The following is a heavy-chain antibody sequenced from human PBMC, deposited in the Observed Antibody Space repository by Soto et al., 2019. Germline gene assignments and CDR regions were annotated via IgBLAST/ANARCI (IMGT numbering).Heavy chain of an antibody. J-gene: IGHJ3*02. CDR3: TRENIENSDGLYDAFDI. D-gene: IGHD5-18*01. CDR1: GYTFTDYY. V-gene: IGHV1-2*02. Sequence: ASVKVSCKTSGYTFTDYYTHWVQQAPGQGPEWMGWMNPKSGGAYFAQKFQGRVTLTRDTSIGTAYIEVNSLTSDDTAVYFCTRENIENSDGLYDAFDIWGQGTTVTVS. CDR2: MNPKSGGA.